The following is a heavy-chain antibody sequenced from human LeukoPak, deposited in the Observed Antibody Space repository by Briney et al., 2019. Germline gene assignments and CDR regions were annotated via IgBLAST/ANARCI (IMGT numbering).Heavy chain of an antibody. CDR3: AKAVILTGYNRGGGFYFDY. CDR2: IGGSGGSP. J-gene: IGHJ4*02. D-gene: IGHD3-9*01. CDR1: GFTFSSYA. V-gene: IGHV3-23*01. Sequence: GGSLRLSCAASGFTFSSYAMNWVRQAPGKGLEWVSAIGGSGGSPYYADSVKGRFTISRDNSKNALHLQMNSLRAEDTAVYYCAKAVILTGYNRGGGFYFDYWGQGTLVTVSS.